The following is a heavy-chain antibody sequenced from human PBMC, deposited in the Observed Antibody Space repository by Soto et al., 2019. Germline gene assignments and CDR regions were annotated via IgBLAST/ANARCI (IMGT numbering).Heavy chain of an antibody. J-gene: IGHJ4*02. V-gene: IGHV4-31*03. CDR3: AIIPYDFWSGYYFDY. Sequence: QVQLQESGPGLVKPSQTLSLTCTVSGGSISSGGYYWSWIRQHPGKGLEWIGYIYYSGSTYYNPSLKSRVTISGDTSKNQFSLKLSSVTAADTAVYYCAIIPYDFWSGYYFDYWGQGTLVTVSS. CDR1: GGSISSGGYY. D-gene: IGHD3-3*01. CDR2: IYYSGST.